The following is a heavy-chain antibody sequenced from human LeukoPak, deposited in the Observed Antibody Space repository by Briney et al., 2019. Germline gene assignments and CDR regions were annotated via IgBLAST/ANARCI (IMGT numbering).Heavy chain of an antibody. CDR2: IKSKTDGGTT. CDR1: GFTSSNAW. D-gene: IGHD6-13*01. CDR3: TTDGSIAAAGTKPTRFDP. Sequence: GGSLTLSCAVSGFTSSNAWMSWVRQAPGKGLEWVGRIKSKTDGGTTDYAAPVKGRFTISRDDSKNTLYLQMNSLKTEDTAVYYCTTDGSIAAAGTKPTRFDPWGQGTLVTVSS. V-gene: IGHV3-15*01. J-gene: IGHJ5*02.